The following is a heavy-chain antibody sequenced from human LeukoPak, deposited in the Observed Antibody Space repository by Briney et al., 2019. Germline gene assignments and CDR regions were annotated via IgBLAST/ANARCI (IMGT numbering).Heavy chain of an antibody. J-gene: IGHJ5*02. Sequence: SETLSLTCTVSGGSISSYYWSWIRQPPGKGLEWIGYIYCSGSTNYNPSLKSRVTISVDTSKNQFSLKLSSVTAADTAVYYCAIDEGYCSGGSCYSGWFDPWGQGTLVTVSS. V-gene: IGHV4-59*01. CDR3: AIDEGYCSGGSCYSGWFDP. D-gene: IGHD2-15*01. CDR1: GGSISSYY. CDR2: IYCSGST.